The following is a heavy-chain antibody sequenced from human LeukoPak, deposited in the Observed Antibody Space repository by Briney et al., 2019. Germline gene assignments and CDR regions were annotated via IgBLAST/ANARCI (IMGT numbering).Heavy chain of an antibody. V-gene: IGHV3-66*01. D-gene: IGHD6-13*01. J-gene: IGHJ4*02. CDR1: GFTVSSNY. CDR3: AMSSSWYEYYFDY. CDR2: IYSGGST. Sequence: GGSLRLSCAASGFTVSSNYMSWVRQAPGEGLEWVSVIYSGGSTYYADSVKGRFTISRDNSKNTLYLQMNSLRAEDTAVYYCAMSSSWYEYYFDYWGQGTLVTVSS.